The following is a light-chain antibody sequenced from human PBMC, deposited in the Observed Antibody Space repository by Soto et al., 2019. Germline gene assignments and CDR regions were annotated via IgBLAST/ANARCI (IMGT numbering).Light chain of an antibody. Sequence: QSVLIQPPSVSGTPGQTVTISCSGSNSNIGTNYVYWHQQVPGTAPKLLIYRNNQRPSGVPDRFSGSKSGTSASLAISGLRPEDEADYYCAAWDDSLSAHVVFGGGTKLTVL. CDR2: RNN. CDR1: NSNIGTNY. V-gene: IGLV1-47*01. CDR3: AAWDDSLSAHVV. J-gene: IGLJ2*01.